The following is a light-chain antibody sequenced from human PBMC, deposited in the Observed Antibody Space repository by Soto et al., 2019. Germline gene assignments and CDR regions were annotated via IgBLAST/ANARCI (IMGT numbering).Light chain of an antibody. CDR1: SSDVGGYNY. Sequence: QSALTQPASVSGSPGQSITISCTGTSSDVGGYNYVSWYQQHPGKAPKLMIYEVSNRPSGVSNRFSGSKSGNTASLTISGLQAEDGADYYCSSYISSSIDYVFGTGTKVTVL. CDR2: EVS. V-gene: IGLV2-14*01. J-gene: IGLJ1*01. CDR3: SSYISSSIDYV.